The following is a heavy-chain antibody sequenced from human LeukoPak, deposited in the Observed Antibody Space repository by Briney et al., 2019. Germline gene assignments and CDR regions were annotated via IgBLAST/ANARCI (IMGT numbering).Heavy chain of an antibody. D-gene: IGHD3-16*02. CDR2: IISIFGSS. CDR3: ARGGRVGELSLYYFDY. V-gene: IGHV1-69*13. J-gene: IGHJ4*02. Sequence: ASVKVSCKASGDSFRSYAVSWVRQAPGQGLEWMGGIISIFGSSNYAQKFQGRVTITADDSTSTAYMELRSLRSEDTAVYYCARGGRVGELSLYYFDYWGQGTLVTVSS. CDR1: GDSFRSYA.